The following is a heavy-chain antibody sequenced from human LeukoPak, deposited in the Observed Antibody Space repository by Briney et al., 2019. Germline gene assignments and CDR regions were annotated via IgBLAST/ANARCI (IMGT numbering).Heavy chain of an antibody. CDR2: IWYDGSNK. D-gene: IGHD6-13*01. J-gene: IGHJ4*02. CDR1: GFTFSSYG. Sequence: GGSLRLSCAASGFTFSSYGMHWVRQAPGKGLEWVAVIWYDGSNKYYADSVKGRFTISRDNSKNTLYLQMNSLRAEDTAVYYCARDPAAGPLDSWGPGTLVTASS. CDR3: ARDPAAGPLDS. V-gene: IGHV3-33*01.